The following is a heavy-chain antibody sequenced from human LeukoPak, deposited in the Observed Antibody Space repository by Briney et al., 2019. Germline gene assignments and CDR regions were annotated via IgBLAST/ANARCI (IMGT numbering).Heavy chain of an antibody. V-gene: IGHV3-21*01. CDR2: ISSSSSYI. D-gene: IGHD2-2*01. CDR3: ARNYCSSTSCYYNYYYMDV. J-gene: IGHJ6*03. CDR1: GFTFSSYS. Sequence: GGSLRLSCAASGFTFSSYSMNWVRQAPGKGLEWVSSISSSSSYIYYADSVKGRFTISRDNAKNSLYLQMNSLRAEDTAVYYCARNYCSSTSCYYNYYYMDVWGKGTTVTVSS.